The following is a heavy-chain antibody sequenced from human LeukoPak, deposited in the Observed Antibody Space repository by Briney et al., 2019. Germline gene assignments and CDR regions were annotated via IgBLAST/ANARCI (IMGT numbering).Heavy chain of an antibody. D-gene: IGHD2-2*01. CDR3: ARRGVYCSGTSCYWVFDY. J-gene: IGHJ4*02. Sequence: SETLSLTCAVYGGSFSGYYWGWIRQPPGKGLEWIGEINHSGTTNYNPSLKSRVTISVDTSKNQFSLNLSSVTAADTAVFYCARRGVYCSGTSCYWVFDYWGQGTLVTVSS. CDR2: INHSGTT. V-gene: IGHV4-34*01. CDR1: GGSFSGYY.